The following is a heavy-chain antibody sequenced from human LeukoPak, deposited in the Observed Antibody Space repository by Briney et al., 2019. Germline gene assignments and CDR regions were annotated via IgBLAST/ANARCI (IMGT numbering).Heavy chain of an antibody. D-gene: IGHD2-2*01. Sequence: SETLSLTCAVYGGSFSGYYWSWIRQPPGKGLEWIGEINHSGSTNYNPSLKSRVTISVDTSKDQFSLKLSSVTAADTAVYYCARTSADQLRRAGFDPWGQGTLVTVSS. CDR3: ARTSADQLRRAGFDP. J-gene: IGHJ5*02. CDR1: GGSFSGYY. V-gene: IGHV4-34*01. CDR2: INHSGST.